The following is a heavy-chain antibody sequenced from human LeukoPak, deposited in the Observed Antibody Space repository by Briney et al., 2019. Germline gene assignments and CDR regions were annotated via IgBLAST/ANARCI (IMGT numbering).Heavy chain of an antibody. CDR1: GFTVRSNH. CDR3: AKNRGGGYLDY. Sequence: GGSLRLSCAASGFTVRSNHMNWVRQAPGKGLEWVSVIFTGGSTYYTDSVKGRFTMSRDNSKNTLYLQMNSLSVEDTAIYYCAKNRGGGYLDYWGQGTLVTVSS. J-gene: IGHJ4*02. V-gene: IGHV3-66*01. CDR2: IFTGGST. D-gene: IGHD2-15*01.